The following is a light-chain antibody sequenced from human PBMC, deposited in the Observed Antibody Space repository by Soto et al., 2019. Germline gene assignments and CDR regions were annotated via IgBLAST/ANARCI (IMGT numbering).Light chain of an antibody. V-gene: IGLV2-14*01. CDR3: SSRKSTTTRV. J-gene: IGLJ1*01. Sequence: QSALTQPASVSGSPGQSITISCTGTTSDVGGYNSVSWYQQHPGKAPELMIYDVSNRPSGISYRFSGSKSGNTASLTISGLQAEDEADYSCSSRKSTTTRVFGTGTKVTVL. CDR2: DVS. CDR1: TSDVGGYNS.